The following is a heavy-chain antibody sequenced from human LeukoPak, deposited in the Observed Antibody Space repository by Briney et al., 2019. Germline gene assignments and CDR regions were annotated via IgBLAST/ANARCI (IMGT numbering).Heavy chain of an antibody. CDR2: LGGSSTYI. V-gene: IGHV3-21*01. CDR1: GFTFSTYS. CDR3: ARELGGDYAEAFDI. D-gene: IGHD3-16*01. Sequence: GGSLTLSCSASGFTFSTYSMNWVRQAPGKGLEWVSSLGGSSTYIYYADSVKGRFTISRDTAKSSLYLQMNSLRAEDAAVYYCARELGGDYAEAFDIWGQGTMVTVSS. J-gene: IGHJ3*02.